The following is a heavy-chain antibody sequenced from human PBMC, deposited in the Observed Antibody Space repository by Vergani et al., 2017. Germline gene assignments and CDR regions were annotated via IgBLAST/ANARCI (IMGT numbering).Heavy chain of an antibody. V-gene: IGHV3-30-3*01. CDR3: AKGGPNLGSGGLYFCFHY. CDR2: ISYDGSNK. D-gene: IGHD3-10*01. J-gene: IGHJ4*02. Sequence: VQLVESGGGLVKPGGSLRLSCAASGFTFSDYAFHWVRQAPGKGLEWVAVISYDGSNKYYADSVRGRFTISRDDSKNTLYLQMNSLTTEDTAMYYCAKGGPNLGSGGLYFCFHYWGQGTRVTVSS. CDR1: GFTFSDYA.